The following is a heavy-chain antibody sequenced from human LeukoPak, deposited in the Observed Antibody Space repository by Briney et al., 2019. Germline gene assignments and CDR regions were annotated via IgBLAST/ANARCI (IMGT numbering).Heavy chain of an antibody. J-gene: IGHJ4*02. D-gene: IGHD6-19*01. CDR3: AKDNRRHYTSGPNPDSLH. CDR1: GFIFNNYA. V-gene: IGHV3-9*01. Sequence: GGSLRLSCAGSGFIFNNYAMHWVRQPPGKGLEWVSGISWNSGSIDYADSVKGRFTISRDNAKNSLYLQMNSLRVEDTAFYYCAKDNRRHYTSGPNPDSLHWGQGALVTASS. CDR2: ISWNSGSI.